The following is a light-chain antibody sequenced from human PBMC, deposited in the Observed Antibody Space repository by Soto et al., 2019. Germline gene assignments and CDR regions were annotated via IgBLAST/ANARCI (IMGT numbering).Light chain of an antibody. Sequence: QSALTQPASVSGSPGQSITISCTGTSNDVGGYNYVSWYQQHPGKAPKLMVYDVTKRPSGVSYRFSGSKSGNTASLTISGLQAEDEADYYCSSYTNRRTIIFGGGTQLTVL. CDR2: DVT. CDR1: SNDVGGYNY. CDR3: SSYTNRRTII. J-gene: IGLJ2*01. V-gene: IGLV2-14*01.